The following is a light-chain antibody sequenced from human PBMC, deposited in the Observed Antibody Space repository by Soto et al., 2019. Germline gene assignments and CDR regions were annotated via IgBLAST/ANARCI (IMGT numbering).Light chain of an antibody. J-gene: IGLJ2*01. CDR1: SSDVGGYNY. V-gene: IGLV2-11*01. CDR3: CSYAGSYPVV. Sequence: QSVLTQPRSVSGSPGQSVTISCTGTSSDVGGYNYVSWYQQHPGKAPKLMIYDVSKRPSGVPDRFSGSKSVNTASLTISGLQAEDEADYYCCSYAGSYPVVFGGGTKLTVL. CDR2: DVS.